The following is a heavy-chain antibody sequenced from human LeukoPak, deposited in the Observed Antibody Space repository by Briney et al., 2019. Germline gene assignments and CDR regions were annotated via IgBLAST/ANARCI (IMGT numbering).Heavy chain of an antibody. V-gene: IGHV4-59*01. CDR2: IYYSGST. CDR1: GDSISSYY. Sequence: SEXLSLTCTVSGDSISSYYWSWLRQPPGKGMEWIGYIYYSGSTNYNPSLKSRVTISVDTSKNQFSLKLSSVTAADTAVYYCARGYSYGPFGYWGQGTLVTVSS. CDR3: ARGYSYGPFGY. D-gene: IGHD5-18*01. J-gene: IGHJ4*02.